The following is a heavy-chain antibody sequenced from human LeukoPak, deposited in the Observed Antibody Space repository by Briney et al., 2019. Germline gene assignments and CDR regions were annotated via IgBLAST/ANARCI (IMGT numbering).Heavy chain of an antibody. CDR3: AREVIARGSPESDFDY. CDR1: GGSISSYY. CDR2: IHASGTT. V-gene: IGHV4-4*07. D-gene: IGHD3-16*01. Sequence: PSETLSLTCTVSGGSISSYYWSWMRQPAGKGLEWIGRIHASGTTNYNPSLKSRLTMSMDTSKNQFSLNMSTVTAADTAVYYCAREVIARGSPESDFDYWGQGTLVTVSS. J-gene: IGHJ4*02.